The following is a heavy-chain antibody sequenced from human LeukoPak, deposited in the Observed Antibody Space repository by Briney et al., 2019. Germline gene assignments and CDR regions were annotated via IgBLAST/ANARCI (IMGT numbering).Heavy chain of an antibody. Sequence: GGSLRLSCAVSGFTFSRYWMTWVRQAPGKGLEWVANIKVDGSEKYYVDAVKGRFTTSRDNAKDSLYLQMNGLRAEDTAIYYCARAQWTAFDYYYYMDVWGKGTTVTVSS. V-gene: IGHV3-7*01. CDR1: GFTFSRYW. CDR3: ARAQWTAFDYYYYMDV. J-gene: IGHJ6*03. D-gene: IGHD3/OR15-3a*01. CDR2: IKVDGSEK.